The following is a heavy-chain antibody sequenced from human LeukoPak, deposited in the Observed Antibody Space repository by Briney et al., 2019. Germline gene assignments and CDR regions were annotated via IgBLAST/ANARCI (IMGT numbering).Heavy chain of an antibody. D-gene: IGHD6-19*01. Sequence: SQTLSLTCAVSGGSISSGGYSWSWIRQPPGKGLEWIGYIYYSGSTNYNPSLKSRVTISVDTSKNQFSLNLSSVTAADTAVYYCARDLLSTAGYFDYWGQGTLVTVSS. J-gene: IGHJ4*02. CDR2: IYYSGST. CDR1: GGSISSGGYS. V-gene: IGHV4-61*08. CDR3: ARDLLSTAGYFDY.